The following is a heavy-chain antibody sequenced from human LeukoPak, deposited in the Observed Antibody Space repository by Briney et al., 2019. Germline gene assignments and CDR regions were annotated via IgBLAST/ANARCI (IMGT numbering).Heavy chain of an antibody. Sequence: LTGGSLRLSCAASGFTFSSYAMSWVRQAPGKGLEWVSGISGSGGSTYYADSVKGRFTISRDNSKNTLYLQMNSLRAEDTAVYYCAKDEYYYDSSGNGRYFDYWGQGTLVTVSS. CDR2: ISGSGGST. V-gene: IGHV3-23*01. CDR3: AKDEYYYDSSGNGRYFDY. CDR1: GFTFSSYA. D-gene: IGHD3-22*01. J-gene: IGHJ4*02.